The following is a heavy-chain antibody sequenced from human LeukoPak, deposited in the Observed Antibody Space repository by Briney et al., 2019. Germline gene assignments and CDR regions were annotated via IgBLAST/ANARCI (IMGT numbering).Heavy chain of an antibody. CDR1: GFTFSAYG. J-gene: IGHJ4*02. CDR2: ISGSYIST. D-gene: IGHD3-10*01. Sequence: PGGTLRLSCAASGFTFSAYGMNWVRQAPGEGLEWVSAISGSYISTYYADSVKGRFTISRDNSKNTLYLQMNSLRAEDTAVYYCAKGLLWFGESLSYFDYWGQGTLVTVSS. V-gene: IGHV3-23*01. CDR3: AKGLLWFGESLSYFDY.